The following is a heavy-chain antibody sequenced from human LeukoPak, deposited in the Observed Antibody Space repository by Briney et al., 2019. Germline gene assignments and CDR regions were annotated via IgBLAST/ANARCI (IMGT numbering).Heavy chain of an antibody. J-gene: IGHJ4*02. D-gene: IGHD1-1*01. Sequence: GGSLRPSCVASGFTFSTYGMHWVRQAPGKGLEWVAVISYDGSNTYYADSVKGRFTISRDNSKNRLYLQMSSLRAEDTAVYYCAKDLFRIPTIDYWGQGTLVTVSS. CDR1: GFTFSTYG. CDR3: AKDLFRIPTIDY. V-gene: IGHV3-30*18. CDR2: ISYDGSNT.